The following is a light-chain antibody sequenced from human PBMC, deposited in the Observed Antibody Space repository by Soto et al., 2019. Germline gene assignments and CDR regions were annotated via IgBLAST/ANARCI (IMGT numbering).Light chain of an antibody. J-gene: IGKJ5*01. CDR1: QSFRGL. V-gene: IGKV3-11*01. CDR2: DAY. CDR3: RQRHMWPIT. Sequence: EVVLTQSPVTLPLSPGERATLSCRASQSFRGLLAWYQQKPGQAPRLLIYDAYNRATGIPPRFSGSGSGTDFTLTISSLEPEDSAVYYCRQRHMWPITFGQGTRLEIK.